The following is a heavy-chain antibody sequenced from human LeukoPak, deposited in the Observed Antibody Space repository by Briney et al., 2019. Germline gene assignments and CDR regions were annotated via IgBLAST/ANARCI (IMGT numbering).Heavy chain of an antibody. CDR3: ARVPRYYDSSGYKVDSYAFDI. D-gene: IGHD3-22*01. CDR2: IYSGGST. V-gene: IGHV3-66*01. CDR1: GFTVSSNY. J-gene: IGHJ3*02. Sequence: GGSLRLSCAASGFTVSSNYMSWVRQAPGKGLEWVSVIYSGGSTYYADSVKGRFTISRDNSKNTLYLQMNSLRAEDTAVYYCARVPRYYDSSGYKVDSYAFDIWGQGTMVTVSS.